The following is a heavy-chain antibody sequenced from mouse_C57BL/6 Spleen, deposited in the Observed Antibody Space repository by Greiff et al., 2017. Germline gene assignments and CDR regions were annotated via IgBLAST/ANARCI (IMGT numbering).Heavy chain of an antibody. CDR1: GFTFSDYG. Sequence: EVHLVESGGGLVKPGGSLKLSCAASGFTFSDYGMHWVRQAPEKGLEWVAYISSGSSTIYYADTVKGRFTISRDNAKNTLFLQMTSLRSEDTAMYYCTRPSLLAWFAYWGQGTLVTVSA. CDR2: ISSGSSTI. J-gene: IGHJ3*01. CDR3: TRPSLLAWFAY. D-gene: IGHD2-1*01. V-gene: IGHV5-17*01.